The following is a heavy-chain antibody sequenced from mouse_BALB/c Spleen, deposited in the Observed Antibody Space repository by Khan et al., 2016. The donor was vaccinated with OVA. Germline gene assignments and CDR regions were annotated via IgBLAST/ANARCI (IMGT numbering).Heavy chain of an antibody. Sequence: QVQLKESGTELARPGASVKLSCKASGYTFTSYWMQWVKQRPGQGLEWIGAIYPGDGNTRYTQKFKGKATLTADKSFSTVYMQLSSLAYEDSAVYYCAREGITTGYFDYWGQGTTLTVSS. J-gene: IGHJ2*01. CDR3: AREGITTGYFDY. D-gene: IGHD1-1*01. V-gene: IGHV1-87*01. CDR1: GYTFTSYW. CDR2: IYPGDGNT.